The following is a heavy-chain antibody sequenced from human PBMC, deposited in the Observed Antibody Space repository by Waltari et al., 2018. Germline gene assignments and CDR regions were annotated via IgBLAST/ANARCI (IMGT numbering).Heavy chain of an antibody. CDR2: IWYHGNKK. V-gene: IGHV3-30*18. Sequence: QVQLVESGGGVVQPGRSLRLSCAASGLTFSSYGMHWVRQAPGEGLEWVAGIWYHGNKKYYADSVKGRFTISRDNSKNTLYLQMNSLRPEDTAMYYCAKDGVVVPSATTNWFDPWGQGTRVTVSS. J-gene: IGHJ5*02. CDR3: AKDGVVVPSATTNWFDP. D-gene: IGHD2-2*01. CDR1: GLTFSSYG.